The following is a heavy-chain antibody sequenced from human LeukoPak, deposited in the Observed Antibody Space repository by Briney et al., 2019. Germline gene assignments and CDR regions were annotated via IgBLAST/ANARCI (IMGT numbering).Heavy chain of an antibody. CDR1: GGTFSSYA. CDR2: IIPIFGIP. Sequence: SVKVSCKASGGTFSSYAISWVRQAPGQGLEWMGGIIPIFGIPDSAQKFQGRLTITADESTTTAYMELSSLRSDDTAVYYCARVPITHHGYMDVWGKGTTVTVSS. V-gene: IGHV1-69*01. CDR3: ARVPITHHGYMDV. D-gene: IGHD3-16*01. J-gene: IGHJ6*03.